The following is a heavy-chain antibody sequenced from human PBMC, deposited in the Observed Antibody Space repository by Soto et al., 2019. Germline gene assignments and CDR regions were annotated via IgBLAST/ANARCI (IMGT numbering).Heavy chain of an antibody. CDR1: GGTFSSYA. CDR3: ARKAYCGGDCYPGYNWFDP. CDR2: IIPIFGTA. D-gene: IGHD2-21*02. Sequence: SVKVSCKASGGTFSSYAISWVRQAPGQGLEWMGGIIPIFGTANYAQKFQGRVTITADESTSTAYMELSSLRSEDTAVYYCARKAYCGGDCYPGYNWFDPWGQGTLVTVSS. V-gene: IGHV1-69*13. J-gene: IGHJ5*02.